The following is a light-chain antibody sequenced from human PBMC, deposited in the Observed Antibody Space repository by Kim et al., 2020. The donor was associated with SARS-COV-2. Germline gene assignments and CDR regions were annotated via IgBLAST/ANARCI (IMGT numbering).Light chain of an antibody. Sequence: YNYVSWYQQTPGKAPKLIIYDVSKRASGVSNRFSGSKSGNTASLTISGLQPEDEADYYCSSFTTDSTSVFGGGTQLTVL. J-gene: IGLJ3*02. CDR2: DVS. V-gene: IGLV2-14*04. CDR1: YNY. CDR3: SSFTTDSTSV.